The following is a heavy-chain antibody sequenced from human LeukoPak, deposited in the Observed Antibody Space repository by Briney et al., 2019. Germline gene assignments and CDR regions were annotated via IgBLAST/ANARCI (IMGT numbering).Heavy chain of an antibody. Sequence: GESLKISCKGSGYSFTSYWIGWVRQMPGKGLEWMGIIYPGDSDTRYSPSFQGQVTISADKSIRTAYLQWSSLKASDTAMYYCARHKGIAAAGTSDWFDPWGQGTLVTVSS. D-gene: IGHD6-13*01. CDR3: ARHKGIAAAGTSDWFDP. CDR2: IYPGDSDT. J-gene: IGHJ5*02. V-gene: IGHV5-51*01. CDR1: GYSFTSYW.